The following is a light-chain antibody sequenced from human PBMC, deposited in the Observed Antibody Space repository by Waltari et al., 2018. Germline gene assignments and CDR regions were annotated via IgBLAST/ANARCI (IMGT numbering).Light chain of an antibody. CDR2: AVT. Sequence: QSALTQPASVSGSPGQSIPISCTGTRSDVGGSNYVSWYQQHPGKAPKLMIYAVTNRPSGVSNRFSGSKSGNTASLTISGLQAEDEADYYCSSYTSSNTLGFGTGTKVTVL. J-gene: IGLJ1*01. V-gene: IGLV2-14*03. CDR3: SSYTSSNTLG. CDR1: RSDVGGSNY.